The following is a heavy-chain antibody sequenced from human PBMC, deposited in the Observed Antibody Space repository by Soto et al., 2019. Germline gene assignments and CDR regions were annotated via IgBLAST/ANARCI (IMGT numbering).Heavy chain of an antibody. Sequence: EVQLVESGGGLVKPGGSLRLSCAASGFTFSNAWMSWVRQAPGKGLEWVGRIKSKTDGGTTDYAAPVKGRFTISRDDSKNTLYLQMNSLKTEDTAVYYCTTDSPSEISGSLLWRGYYYYGMDVWGQGTTVTVSS. CDR2: IKSKTDGGTT. V-gene: IGHV3-15*01. D-gene: IGHD1-26*01. CDR3: TTDSPSEISGSLLWRGYYYYGMDV. CDR1: GFTFSNAW. J-gene: IGHJ6*02.